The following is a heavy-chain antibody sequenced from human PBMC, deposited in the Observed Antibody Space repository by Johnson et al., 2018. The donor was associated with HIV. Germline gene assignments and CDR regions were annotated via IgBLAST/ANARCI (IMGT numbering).Heavy chain of an antibody. CDR3: AREGLYCSGDSCYSYTFDM. J-gene: IGHJ3*02. V-gene: IGHV3-30*04. D-gene: IGHD2-15*01. Sequence: QVQLVESGGGVVQPGRSLRLSCAASGFTFSSYAMHWVRQAPGKGLEWVAVISYDGSNKYYADSVKGRFTISRDNAKNSLYLQMNSLRVEDTALYYCAREGLYCSGDSCYSYTFDMWGQGTKVTVSS. CDR1: GFTFSSYA. CDR2: ISYDGSNK.